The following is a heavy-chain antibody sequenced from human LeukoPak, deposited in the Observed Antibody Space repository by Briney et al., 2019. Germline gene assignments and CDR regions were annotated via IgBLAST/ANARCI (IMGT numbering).Heavy chain of an antibody. D-gene: IGHD2-21*02. CDR1: GSSLNHYY. CDR3: AGRMTHKPYYMDV. J-gene: IGHJ6*03. Sequence: SETPSPTLTVPGSSLNHYYRSLVRPPPGKGLEWIGYIYTSGSTNYNPSLKSRVTISVDTSKNQFSLKLSSVTAADTAVYYCAGRMTHKPYYMDVWGKGTTVTVSS. CDR2: IYTSGST. V-gene: IGHV4-4*09.